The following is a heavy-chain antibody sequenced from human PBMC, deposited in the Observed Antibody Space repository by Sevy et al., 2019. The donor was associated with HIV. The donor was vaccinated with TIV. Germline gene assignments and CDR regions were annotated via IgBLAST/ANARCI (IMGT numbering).Heavy chain of an antibody. CDR1: GGSISSYY. CDR3: ARGQYYDSSVYYYGGYYFDY. Sequence: SETLSLTCTVSGGSISSYYWSWIRQPPGKGLEGIGYLYYNGRTHYNPSPKSRVTISVDMSKNQFALKLSSVTAADTAVYYCARGQYYDSSVYYYGGYYFDYWGQGTLVTVSS. CDR2: LYYNGRT. D-gene: IGHD3-22*01. J-gene: IGHJ4*02. V-gene: IGHV4-59*01.